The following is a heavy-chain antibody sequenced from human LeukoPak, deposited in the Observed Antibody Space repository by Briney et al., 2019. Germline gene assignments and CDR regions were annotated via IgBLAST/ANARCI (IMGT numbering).Heavy chain of an antibody. CDR2: ISYDGSNK. V-gene: IGHV3-30*18. Sequence: GGSLGLSCAASGFTFSSYGMHWVRQAPGKGLEWVAVISYDGSNKYYADSVKGRFTISRDNSKNTLYLQMNSLRAEDTAVYYCAKADSSGWFDYWGQGTLVTVSS. CDR3: AKADSSGWFDY. CDR1: GFTFSSYG. D-gene: IGHD6-19*01. J-gene: IGHJ4*02.